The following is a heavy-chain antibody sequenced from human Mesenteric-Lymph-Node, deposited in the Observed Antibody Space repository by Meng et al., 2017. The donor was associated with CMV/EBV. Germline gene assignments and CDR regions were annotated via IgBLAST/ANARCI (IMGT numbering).Heavy chain of an antibody. CDR3: ARPFPSWQSPRLDPFGA. V-gene: IGHV4-39*01. Sequence: QLQLRESVPGQVKPSEPLSLTCTVSGDSISSFYYWGWIRQPPGRGLEWIGSVHYTGSTYYSPSLKSRVTVSVDTSKNQFSLRLTSVTAADTAVYYCARPFPSWQSPRLDPFGAWGQGTLVTVSS. D-gene: IGHD6-19*01. CDR1: GDSISSFYY. J-gene: IGHJ5*02. CDR2: VHYTGST.